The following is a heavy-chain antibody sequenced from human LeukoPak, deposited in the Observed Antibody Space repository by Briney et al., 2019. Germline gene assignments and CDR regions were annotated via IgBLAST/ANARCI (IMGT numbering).Heavy chain of an antibody. D-gene: IGHD4-23*01. CDR3: AISTVVKYYFDY. J-gene: IGHJ4*02. CDR2: IYYSGST. V-gene: IGHV4-59*01. CDR1: GGSISSYY. Sequence: SETLSLTCTVSGGSISSYYWSWIRQPPGKGLEWIGYIYYSGSTNYNPSLKSRVTISVDKSKNQFSLKLSSVTAADTAVYYCAISTVVKYYFDYWGQGTLVTVSS.